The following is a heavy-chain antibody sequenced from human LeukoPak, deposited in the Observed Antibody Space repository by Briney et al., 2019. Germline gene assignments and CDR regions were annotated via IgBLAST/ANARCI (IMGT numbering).Heavy chain of an antibody. V-gene: IGHV3-21*01. CDR2: ISSSSSYI. CDR3: ARDQQLVRLGFDY. CDR1: GFTFSSYW. J-gene: IGHJ4*02. D-gene: IGHD6-13*01. Sequence: GGSLRLSCAASGFTFSSYWMSWVRQAPGKGLEWVSSISSSSSYIYYADSVKGRFTISRDNAKNSLYLQMNSLRAEDTAVYYCARDQQLVRLGFDYWGQGTLVTVSS.